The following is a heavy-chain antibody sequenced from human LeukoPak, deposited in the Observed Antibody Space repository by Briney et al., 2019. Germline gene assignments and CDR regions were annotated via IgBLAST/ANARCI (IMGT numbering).Heavy chain of an antibody. CDR3: ARGVGYDSSGYPDNWFDP. V-gene: IGHV4-4*02. Sequence: GSLRLSCAVSGFTVSSNYMSWVRQAPGKGLEWIGEIYHSGSTNYNPSLKSRVTISVDKSKNQFSLKLSSVTAADTAVYYCARGVGYDSSGYPDNWFDPWGQGTLVTVSS. CDR1: GFTVSSNY. CDR2: IYHSGST. D-gene: IGHD3-22*01. J-gene: IGHJ5*02.